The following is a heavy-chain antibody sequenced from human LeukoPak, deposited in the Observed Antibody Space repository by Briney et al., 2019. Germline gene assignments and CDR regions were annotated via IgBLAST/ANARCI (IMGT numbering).Heavy chain of an antibody. V-gene: IGHV3-48*01. J-gene: IGHJ3*02. CDR3: ARDHHRRLYDSQARDTFDI. D-gene: IGHD3-22*01. CDR1: GFSFSTYS. Sequence: GESLRLSCVASGFSFSTYSMNWVRQAPGKGLEWVSYISSSSSTIYYADSVKGRFTISRDNAKNSLYLQMNSLRAEDTAVYYCARDHHRRLYDSQARDTFDIWGQGTMVTVSS. CDR2: ISSSSSTI.